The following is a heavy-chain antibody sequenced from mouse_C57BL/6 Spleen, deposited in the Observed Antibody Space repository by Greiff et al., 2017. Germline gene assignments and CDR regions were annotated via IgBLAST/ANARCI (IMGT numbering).Heavy chain of an antibody. Sequence: ESGPGLVKPSQSLSLTCSVTGYSITSGYYWNWIRQFPGNKLEWMGYISYDGSNNYNPSLKNRISITRDTSKNQFFLKLNSVTTEDTATYYCATLWLRGYFDVWGTGTTVTVSS. V-gene: IGHV3-6*01. CDR3: ATLWLRGYFDV. D-gene: IGHD2-2*01. CDR1: GYSITSGYY. CDR2: ISYDGSN. J-gene: IGHJ1*03.